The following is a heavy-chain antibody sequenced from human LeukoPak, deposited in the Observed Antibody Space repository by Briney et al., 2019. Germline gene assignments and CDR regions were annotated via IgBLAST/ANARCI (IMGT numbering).Heavy chain of an antibody. V-gene: IGHV1-2*06. CDR1: GYTFTGYY. J-gene: IGHJ4*02. CDR3: AREKLVAAAGTWLVKDY. Sequence: GASVKVSCTASGYTFTGYYMHWVRQAPGQGLEWMGRINPNSGGTNYAQKFQGRVTMTRDTSISTAYMELSRLRSDDTAVYYCAREKLVAAAGTWLVKDYWGQGTLVTVSS. D-gene: IGHD6-13*01. CDR2: INPNSGGT.